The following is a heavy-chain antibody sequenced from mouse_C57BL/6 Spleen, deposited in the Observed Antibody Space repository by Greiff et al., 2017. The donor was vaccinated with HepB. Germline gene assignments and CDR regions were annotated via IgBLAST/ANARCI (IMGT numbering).Heavy chain of an antibody. Sequence: VQLKQSGAELVRPGASVKLSCTASGFNIQDYYMHWVKQRPEQGLEWIGRIDPEDGDTEYAPKFQGKATMTADTSSNTAYLQLSSLTSEDTAVDYCTTEGVLLRYVDVWGTGTTVTVSS. D-gene: IGHD1-1*01. J-gene: IGHJ1*03. CDR1: GFNIQDYY. CDR3: TTEGVLLRYVDV. CDR2: IDPEDGDT. V-gene: IGHV14-1*01.